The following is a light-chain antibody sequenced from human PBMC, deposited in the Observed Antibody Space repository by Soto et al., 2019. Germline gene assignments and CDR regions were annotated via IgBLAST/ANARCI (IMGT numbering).Light chain of an antibody. CDR3: CSYAGSYTHV. CDR2: DVI. J-gene: IGLJ1*01. CDR1: SSDVGAYIY. Sequence: QSVLTQPRSVSGSPGQSVTFSCTGTSSDVGAYIYVSWYQQHPGKAPKLIIYDVIKRPSGVPDRFSVSKSGNTASLTISGLQAEDEADYYCCSYAGSYTHVFGTGTKVTVL. V-gene: IGLV2-11*01.